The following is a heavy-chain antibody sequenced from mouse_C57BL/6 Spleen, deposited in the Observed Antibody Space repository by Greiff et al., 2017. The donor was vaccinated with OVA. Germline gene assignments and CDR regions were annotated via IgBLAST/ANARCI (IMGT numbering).Heavy chain of an antibody. J-gene: IGHJ3*01. Sequence: QVQLKESGAELVKPGASVKMSCKASGYTFTTYPIEWMKQNHGKSLEWIGNFHPYNDDTKYNEKFKGKATLTVEKSSSTVYLELSRLTSDDSAVYDCARPDYYGSSYGFAYWGQGTLVTVSA. V-gene: IGHV1-47*01. CDR2: FHPYNDDT. CDR1: GYTFTTYP. CDR3: ARPDYYGSSYGFAY. D-gene: IGHD1-1*01.